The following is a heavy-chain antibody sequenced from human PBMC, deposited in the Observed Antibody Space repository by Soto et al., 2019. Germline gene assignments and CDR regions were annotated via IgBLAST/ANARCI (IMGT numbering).Heavy chain of an antibody. V-gene: IGHV1-3*01. CDR2: INAGNGNT. Sequence: ASVKVSCKASGYTFTSYAMHWVRQAPGQRLEWMGWINAGNGNTKYSQKFQGRVTITRDTSASTAYMELSSLRAEDTAVYYCARDGVWFGEYIDYWGQGTLVTVSS. CDR1: GYTFTSYA. CDR3: ARDGVWFGEYIDY. J-gene: IGHJ4*02. D-gene: IGHD3-10*01.